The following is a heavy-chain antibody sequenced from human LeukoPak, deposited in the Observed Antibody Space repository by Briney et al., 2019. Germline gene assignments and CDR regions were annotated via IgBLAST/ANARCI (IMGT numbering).Heavy chain of an antibody. CDR2: IHSDGST. CDR1: GFPVSSNY. D-gene: IGHD1-26*01. J-gene: IGHJ4*02. CDR3: AREGWEELGHYFDY. Sequence: TGGSLRLSCAVSGFPVSSNYMTWVRQAPQKGLEWVSTIHSDGSTYYVDSVKGRFIISRDISQNTVYLEMNSLRAEDAAVYYCAREGWEELGHYFDYWGQGTVVTVSS. V-gene: IGHV3-53*01.